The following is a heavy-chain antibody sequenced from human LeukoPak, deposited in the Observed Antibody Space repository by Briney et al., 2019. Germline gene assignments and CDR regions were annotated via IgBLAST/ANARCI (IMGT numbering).Heavy chain of an antibody. CDR3: ARSRGYYYYYHMDV. CDR1: GFTFEKYG. D-gene: IGHD3-10*01. Sequence: GGSLRLSCTASGFTFEKYGMHWVRQAPGKGLEWVSGISWSSGSIGYADSVKGRFTISRDNAKNSLYLQMNSLRPEDTALYYCARSRGYYYYYHMDVWGEGTTVTVSS. V-gene: IGHV3-9*01. J-gene: IGHJ6*03. CDR2: ISWSSGSI.